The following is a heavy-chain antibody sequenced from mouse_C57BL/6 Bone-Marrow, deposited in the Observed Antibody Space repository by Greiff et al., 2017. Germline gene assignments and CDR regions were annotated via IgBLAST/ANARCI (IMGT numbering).Heavy chain of an antibody. D-gene: IGHD1-1*01. J-gene: IGHJ1*03. CDR1: GFNIKDYY. CDR2: IDPEDGET. Sequence: EVQLQQSGAELVKPGASVKLSCTASGFNIKDYYMHWVKQRTEQGLKWIGRIDPEDGETISATTFQGKATITADTSSNTAYLQLSSLTSEDTAVDYCARGGSSYGYFDVWGTGTTVTVSS. V-gene: IGHV14-2*01. CDR3: ARGGSSYGYFDV.